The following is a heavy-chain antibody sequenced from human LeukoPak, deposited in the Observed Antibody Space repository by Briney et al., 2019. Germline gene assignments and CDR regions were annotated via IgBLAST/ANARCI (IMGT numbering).Heavy chain of an antibody. Sequence: GESLKISCKGSGYSFTSYWIAGVRQLPGKGLEWMGIIYPGDSDTRYSPSFHGQVIISADKSIYTAYLQWSSLKASDTAMYYCAKLYYYDSSGWGSFDYWGQGTLVTVSS. CDR3: AKLYYYDSSGWGSFDY. D-gene: IGHD3-22*01. J-gene: IGHJ4*02. CDR1: GYSFTSYW. CDR2: IYPGDSDT. V-gene: IGHV5-51*01.